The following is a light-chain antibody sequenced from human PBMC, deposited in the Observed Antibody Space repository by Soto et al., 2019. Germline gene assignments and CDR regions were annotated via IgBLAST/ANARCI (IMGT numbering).Light chain of an antibody. Sequence: DIHMTQSPSSLSPSVGDRVTLTFRASQSISRHLNWYQQKPGRAPRLLIYGSSNLQGGVPSRFSGSGSGTDFTLTISSLLPEDFATYYCQQGYSTPVTFGQGTRLE. CDR3: QQGYSTPVT. CDR1: QSISRH. J-gene: IGKJ5*01. V-gene: IGKV1-39*01. CDR2: GSS.